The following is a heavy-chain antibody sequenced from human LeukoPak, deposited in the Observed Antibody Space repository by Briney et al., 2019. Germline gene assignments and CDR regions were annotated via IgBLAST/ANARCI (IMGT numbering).Heavy chain of an antibody. V-gene: IGHV4-30-4*01. CDR2: TFYSGSA. CDR1: GGSISNGGYF. CDR3: TTYYYDSSGSPAYYFDF. Sequence: SETLSLTCTVSGGSISNGGYFWSWIRQPPGKGLEWIGYTFYSGSAYYNPSLKSRLTISIDTSKNQFSLKLRFVTAADTAVYYCTTYYYDSSGSPAYYFDFWGQGTLVTVSS. D-gene: IGHD3-22*01. J-gene: IGHJ4*02.